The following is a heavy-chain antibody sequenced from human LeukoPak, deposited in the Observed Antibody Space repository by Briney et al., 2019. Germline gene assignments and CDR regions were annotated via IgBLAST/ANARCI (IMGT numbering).Heavy chain of an antibody. CDR3: ARIPYDYVWGSINY. Sequence: SETLSLTCAVPGGSFSGYYWSWIRQPPGKGLEWIGEINHSGSTNYNPSLKSRVTISVDTSKNQFSLKLSSVTAADTAVYYCARIPYDYVWGSINYWGQGTLVTVSS. CDR1: GGSFSGYY. CDR2: INHSGST. J-gene: IGHJ4*02. D-gene: IGHD3-16*01. V-gene: IGHV4-34*01.